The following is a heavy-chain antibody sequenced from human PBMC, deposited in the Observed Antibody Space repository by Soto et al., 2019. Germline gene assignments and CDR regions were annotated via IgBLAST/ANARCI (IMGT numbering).Heavy chain of an antibody. CDR1: GFTFSSYA. CDR3: AKVKGVTLRYYYASSGYYTFDP. J-gene: IGHJ5*02. Sequence: LRLSCAASGFTFSSYAMSWVRRAPGKGLEWXSAISGSGGSTYYADSVKGRFTISRDNSKNTLYLQMNSLRAEDTAVYYCAKVKGVTLRYYYASSGYYTFDPWGQGTLVTVAS. V-gene: IGHV3-23*01. D-gene: IGHD3-22*01. CDR2: ISGSGGST.